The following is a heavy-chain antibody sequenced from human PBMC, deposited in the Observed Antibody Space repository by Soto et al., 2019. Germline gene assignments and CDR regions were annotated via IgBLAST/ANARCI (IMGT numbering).Heavy chain of an antibody. V-gene: IGHV2-5*01. CDR3: AHRRTPYDLSDAFDI. CDR2: IYWYDDK. D-gene: IGHD3-16*01. Sequence: QITLKESGPTLVKPTQTLTLTCTFSGFSLSTSGVGVGWIRQPPGKALEWLALIYWYDDKRYSPSLKSRLTITKDTSKNQVVLTMTNMDPVDTATYYCAHRRTPYDLSDAFDIWVQGTMVTVSS. J-gene: IGHJ3*02. CDR1: GFSLSTSGVG.